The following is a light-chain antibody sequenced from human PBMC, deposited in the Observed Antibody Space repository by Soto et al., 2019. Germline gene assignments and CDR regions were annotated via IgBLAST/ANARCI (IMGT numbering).Light chain of an antibody. J-gene: IGLJ2*01. CDR2: DVT. Sequence: QSALTQPRSVTGSPGQSVTISCTGGSNNVGGYNYVSWYQHHLGKVPQLIIHDVTKRRSGVPDRFSGSNSGNTASLTISGLLVEDEADYCCCSYAGTDTWIFGGGTQLTVL. CDR3: CSYAGTDTWI. V-gene: IGLV2-11*01. CDR1: SNNVGGYNY.